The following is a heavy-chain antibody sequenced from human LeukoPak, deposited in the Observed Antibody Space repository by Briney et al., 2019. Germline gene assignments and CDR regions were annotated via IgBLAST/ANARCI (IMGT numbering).Heavy chain of an antibody. J-gene: IGHJ4*02. CDR1: AASISSSSYC. V-gene: IGHV4-39*01. CDR2: IYYSGST. Sequence: SQTLSLTCPVSAASISSSSYCWGWIRQPPGKGLEWIGSIYYSGSTYYNPSLKSRVTISVDTSKNQFSLKLSSVTAADTAVYYCARRRPSHYFDYWGQGTLVTVSS. CDR3: ARRRPSHYFDY.